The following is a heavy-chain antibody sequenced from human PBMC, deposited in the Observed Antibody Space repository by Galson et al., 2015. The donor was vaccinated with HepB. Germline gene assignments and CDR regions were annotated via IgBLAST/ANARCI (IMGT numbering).Heavy chain of an antibody. V-gene: IGHV3-11*01. J-gene: IGHJ3*02. Sequence: SLRLSCAASGFNISDYYMTWIRLSPGKGLEWVSYISSGGGTIYSADSVKGRFAISRDNAKSSLFLQMNSLRAEDTAVYYCARDGGRPRNTFDIWGQGTMVTVSS. D-gene: IGHD1-26*01. CDR3: ARDGGRPRNTFDI. CDR2: ISSGGGTI. CDR1: GFNISDYY.